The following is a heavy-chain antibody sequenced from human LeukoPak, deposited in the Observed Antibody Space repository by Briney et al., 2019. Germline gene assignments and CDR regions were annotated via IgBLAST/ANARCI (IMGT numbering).Heavy chain of an antibody. CDR2: INPSGGST. D-gene: IGHD3-3*01. CDR3: ARAISPVAYYGMDV. CDR1: GYTFSSYS. J-gene: IGHJ6*02. V-gene: IGHV1-46*01. Sequence: ASVKVSCKASGYTFSSYSVHWVRQAPGQGLDWMGIINPSGGSTSYAQKLQGRVIMTRDTSTSTVYMQLSSLRSEDTAVYYCARAISPVAYYGMDVWGQGTTVTVSS.